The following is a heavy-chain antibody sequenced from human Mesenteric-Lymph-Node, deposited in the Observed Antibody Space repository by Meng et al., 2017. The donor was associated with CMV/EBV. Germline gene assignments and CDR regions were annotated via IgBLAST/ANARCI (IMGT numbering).Heavy chain of an antibody. V-gene: IGHV4-39*07. D-gene: IGHD3-10*01. CDR2: IYYSGST. CDR3: ARQGPRWFGTRGMDV. Sequence: SETLSLTCTVSGGSISSSSYYWGWIRQPPGKGLEWIGSIYYSGSTYYNPSLKSRVTISVDTSKNQFSLKLSSVTAADTAVYYCARQGPRWFGTRGMDVWGQGTTVTVSS. J-gene: IGHJ6*02. CDR1: GGSISSSSYY.